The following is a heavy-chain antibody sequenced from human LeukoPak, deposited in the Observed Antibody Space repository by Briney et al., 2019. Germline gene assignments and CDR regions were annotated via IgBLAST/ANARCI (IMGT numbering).Heavy chain of an antibody. CDR1: GGTFSCYA. V-gene: IGHV1-69*05. CDR3: ARSGIPQRYSSGWSRGDYFDY. Sequence: ASVKVSCKASGGTFSCYAISWVRQAPGQGLEWVGRIIPIFGTANYAQKFQGRVTITTDESTSTAYMELSSLRSEDTAVYYCARSGIPQRYSSGWSRGDYFDYWGQGTLVTVSS. CDR2: IIPIFGTA. D-gene: IGHD6-19*01. J-gene: IGHJ4*02.